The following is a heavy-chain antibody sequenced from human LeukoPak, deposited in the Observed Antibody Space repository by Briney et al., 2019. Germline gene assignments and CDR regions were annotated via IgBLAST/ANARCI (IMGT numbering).Heavy chain of an antibody. J-gene: IGHJ4*02. V-gene: IGHV1-2*02. Sequence: ASVKVSCNASGYTFTGYYMHWVRQAPGQGLEWMGWINPNRGGTNYAQKFQGRVTMTRDTSISTAYMELSRLRSDDTAVYYCARGPYSGSYYYFDYWGQGTLVTVSS. CDR3: ARGPYSGSYYYFDY. CDR2: INPNRGGT. CDR1: GYTFTGYY. D-gene: IGHD1-26*01.